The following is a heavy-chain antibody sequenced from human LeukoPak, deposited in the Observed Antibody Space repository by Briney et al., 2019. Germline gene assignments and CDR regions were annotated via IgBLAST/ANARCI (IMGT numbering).Heavy chain of an antibody. CDR2: ISSNGADT. D-gene: IGHD1-14*01. V-gene: IGHV3-23*01. Sequence: GGSLSLSCAVSRFALSTYAMTWVRQAPGQGLEYVSTISSNGADTYYADSVKGRFTISRDNSKNTLYLQMTSLRVEDTAVYYCAIYRKPQGLDYWGQGTLDTVSS. CDR3: AIYRKPQGLDY. CDR1: RFALSTYA. J-gene: IGHJ4*02.